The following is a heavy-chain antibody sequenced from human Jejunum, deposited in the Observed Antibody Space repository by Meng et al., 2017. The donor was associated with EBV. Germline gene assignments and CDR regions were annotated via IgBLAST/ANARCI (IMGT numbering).Heavy chain of an antibody. CDR3: ARESYSDSSGYYSLDY. V-gene: IGHV4-4*02. Sequence: QGSLEESGPGLCKPSGTLSLTCAVSGGSISSSNWWSWVRQAPGKGLGWIGEIHHTESTNYNPSLKSRVTISVDKSKNQFSLKLSSVTAADTAVYYCARESYSDSSGYYSLDYWGQGSLVTVSS. CDR2: IHHTEST. J-gene: IGHJ4*02. CDR1: GGSISSSNW. D-gene: IGHD3-22*01.